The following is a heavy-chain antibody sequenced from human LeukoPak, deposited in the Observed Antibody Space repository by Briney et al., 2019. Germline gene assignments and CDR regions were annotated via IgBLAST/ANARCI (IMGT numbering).Heavy chain of an antibody. CDR2: IKQDGSDK. Sequence: GGSLRLSCAASGFTFSSYSMNWVRQAPGKGLEWVANIKQDGSDKQYVDSVKGRFTISRDNAKNSLYLQMNSLRAEDTAVYYCARVWVTTRLDFWGQGTLVTASS. CDR1: GFTFSSYS. V-gene: IGHV3-7*03. D-gene: IGHD4-17*01. J-gene: IGHJ4*02. CDR3: ARVWVTTRLDF.